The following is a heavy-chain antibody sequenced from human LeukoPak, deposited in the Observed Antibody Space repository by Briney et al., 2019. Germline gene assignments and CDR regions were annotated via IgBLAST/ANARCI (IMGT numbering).Heavy chain of an antibody. CDR1: GFTFDDYA. Sequence: GGSLRLSCAASGFTFDDYAMHWVRQAPGKGLEWVSGISWNSGSIGYADSVKGRFTISRDNAKNSLYLQMNSLRAEDTALYYCAKDRYSSSWFRYFQHWGQGTLVTVSS. CDR2: ISWNSGSI. V-gene: IGHV3-9*01. J-gene: IGHJ1*01. D-gene: IGHD6-13*01. CDR3: AKDRYSSSWFRYFQH.